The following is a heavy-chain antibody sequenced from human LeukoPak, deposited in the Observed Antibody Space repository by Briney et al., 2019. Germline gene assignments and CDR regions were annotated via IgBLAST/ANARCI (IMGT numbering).Heavy chain of an antibody. CDR2: IIPILGIA. D-gene: IGHD3-22*01. CDR1: GGTFSSYA. V-gene: IGHV1-69*04. J-gene: IGHJ4*02. CDR3: ARENTQDYYDSSGYYLSPKRYCIDY. Sequence: ASVKVSCKASGGTFSSYAISWVRQAPGQVLEWMGRIIPILGIANYAQKFQGRVTITADKSTSTAYMELSSLRSEDTAVYYCARENTQDYYDSSGYYLSPKRYCIDYWGQGTLVTVSS.